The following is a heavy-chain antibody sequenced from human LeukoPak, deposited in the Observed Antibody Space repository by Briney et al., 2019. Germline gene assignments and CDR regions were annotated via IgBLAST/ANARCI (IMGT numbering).Heavy chain of an antibody. V-gene: IGHV1-69*13. CDR2: IIPIFGTA. J-gene: IGHJ4*02. CDR1: GGTFSSYA. CDR3: ARGYSGYGISDY. D-gene: IGHD5-12*01. Sequence: VASVKVSCKTSGGTFSSYAISWVRQAPGQGLEWMGGIIPIFGTANYAQKFQGRVTITADESTSTAYMELSSLRSEDTVVYYCARGYSGYGISDYWGQGTPVTVSS.